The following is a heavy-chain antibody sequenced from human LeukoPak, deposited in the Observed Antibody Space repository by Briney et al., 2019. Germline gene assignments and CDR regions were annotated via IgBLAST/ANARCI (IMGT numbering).Heavy chain of an antibody. D-gene: IGHD3-10*01. CDR2: INHSGST. J-gene: IGHJ5*02. V-gene: IGHV4-34*01. Sequence: PSETLSLTCAVYGGSFSGYYWSWIRQPPGKGLEWIGEINHSGSTNYNPSLKSRVTISVDTSKNQFSLKLSSVTAADTAVYYCARACSVVRGVIRGPWGQGTLVTVSS. CDR1: GGSFSGYY. CDR3: ARACSVVRGVIRGP.